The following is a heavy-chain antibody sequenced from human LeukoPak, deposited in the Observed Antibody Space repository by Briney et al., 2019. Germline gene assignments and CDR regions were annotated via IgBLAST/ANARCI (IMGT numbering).Heavy chain of an antibody. CDR1: GFTFSSYS. J-gene: IGHJ4*02. CDR2: ISSSSSYI. D-gene: IGHD6-19*01. V-gene: IGHV3-21*01. Sequence: PGGSLRLSCAASGFTFSSYSMNWVRQAPGKGLEWVSSISSSSSYIYYADSVKGRFTISRDNAKNSLYLQMNSLRAEDTAVYYCARGSHMAVAGMIDYWGQGTLVTVSS. CDR3: ARGSHMAVAGMIDY.